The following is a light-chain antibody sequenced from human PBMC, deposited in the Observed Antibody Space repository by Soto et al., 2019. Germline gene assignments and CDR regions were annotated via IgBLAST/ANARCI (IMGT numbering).Light chain of an antibody. J-gene: IGKJ2*01. CDR3: HQYHTFPYT. Sequence: DIQLTQSPSTLSASVGDRVTITCRASESITTWLAWYQQKPGKAPKVLIHDASTLESGVPSRFSGSGSGTAFTLTISSLQPDDFASYFCHQYHTFPYTFGQGTKLETK. CDR1: ESITTW. CDR2: DAS. V-gene: IGKV1-5*01.